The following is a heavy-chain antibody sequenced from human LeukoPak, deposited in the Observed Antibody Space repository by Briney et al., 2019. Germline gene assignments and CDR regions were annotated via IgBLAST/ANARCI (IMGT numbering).Heavy chain of an antibody. Sequence: ASVKVSCKASGYIFTSYRISWVRQAPGQGLEWMGWISAYNGNTNYAQKLQGRVTMTTDTSTSTAYMELRSLRSDDTAVYYCARDLDGSGSYYYWGQGTLVTVSS. D-gene: IGHD3-10*01. CDR1: GYIFTSYR. CDR2: ISAYNGNT. V-gene: IGHV1-18*01. CDR3: ARDLDGSGSYYY. J-gene: IGHJ4*02.